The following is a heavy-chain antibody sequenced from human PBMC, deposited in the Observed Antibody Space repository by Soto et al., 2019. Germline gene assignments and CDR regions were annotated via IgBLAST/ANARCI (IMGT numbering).Heavy chain of an antibody. Sequence: PGGSLRLSCAASGFTLSNYAMAWVRQAPGKGLEWVSVISASGTGTYYGGSVKGRFTTSRDTSKQTAYLEMKSLRAEDTAVYYCGRDPYSGARYYLDLWGQGTQVTVSS. V-gene: IGHV3-23*01. J-gene: IGHJ4*02. CDR3: GRDPYSGARYYLDL. CDR1: GFTLSNYA. D-gene: IGHD1-26*01. CDR2: ISASGTGT.